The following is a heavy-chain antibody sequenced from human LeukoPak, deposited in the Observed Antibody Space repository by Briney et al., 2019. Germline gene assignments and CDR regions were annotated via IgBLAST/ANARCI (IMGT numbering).Heavy chain of an antibody. CDR2: INHSGST. D-gene: IGHD3-10*01. CDR3: ARVLRYYGSGSYYNVAQNWFDP. V-gene: IGHV4-34*01. Sequence: SETLSLTCAVYGGSFSGHYWSWIRQPPGKGLEWIGEINHSGSTNYNPSLKSRVTISVDTSKNQFSLKLSSVTAADTAVYYCARVLRYYGSGSYYNVAQNWFDPWGQGTLVTVSS. CDR1: GGSFSGHY. J-gene: IGHJ5*02.